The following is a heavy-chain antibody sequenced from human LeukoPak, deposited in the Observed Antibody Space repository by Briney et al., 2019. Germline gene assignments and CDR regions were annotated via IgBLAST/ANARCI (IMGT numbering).Heavy chain of an antibody. D-gene: IGHD3-3*01. CDR1: GFTFSSYG. J-gene: IGHJ5*02. CDR3: AKGALRFLEWSPPPNWSDP. Sequence: GGSLRLSCAASGFTFSSYGMHWVRQAPGKGLGWVAFIRYDGSNKYYADSVKGRFTISRDNSKNTLYLQMNSLRAEDTAVYYCAKGALRFLEWSPPPNWSDPWGQGTLVTVSS. V-gene: IGHV3-30*02. CDR2: IRYDGSNK.